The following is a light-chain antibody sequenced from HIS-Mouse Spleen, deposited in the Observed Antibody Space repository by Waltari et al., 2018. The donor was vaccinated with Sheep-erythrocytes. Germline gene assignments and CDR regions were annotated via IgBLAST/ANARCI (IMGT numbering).Light chain of an antibody. CDR2: DVS. CDR1: SSDVGGYNY. J-gene: IGLJ3*02. Sequence: QSALTQPRSVSGSPGQSVTISCTGTSSDVGGYNYVSWYQQHPGTAPTLMIYDVSKRPSGVPDRFSGSKSGNTASLTISGLQAEDEADYYCCSYAGSYTFWVFGGGTKLTVL. CDR3: CSYAGSYTFWV. V-gene: IGLV2-11*01.